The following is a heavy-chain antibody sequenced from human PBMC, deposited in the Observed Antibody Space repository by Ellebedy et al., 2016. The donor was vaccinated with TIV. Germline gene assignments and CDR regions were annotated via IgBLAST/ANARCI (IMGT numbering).Heavy chain of an antibody. J-gene: IGHJ5*02. CDR3: ARAPTTYIYFDP. CDR2: IAYDGSNK. D-gene: IGHD1-1*01. V-gene: IGHV3-30*09. CDR1: GFSFSDYV. Sequence: GGSLRLSCAASGFSFSDYVMHWVRQTPGKGLEWVAIIAYDGSNKYYADSVKGRFAISRDNSNNTLYLEMHSLRVEDTAVYFCARAPTTYIYFDPWGQGTLVSVTS.